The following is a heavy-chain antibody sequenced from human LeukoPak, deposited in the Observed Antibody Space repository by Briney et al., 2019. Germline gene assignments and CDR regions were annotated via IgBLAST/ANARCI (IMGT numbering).Heavy chain of an antibody. CDR2: IIPILGIA. J-gene: IGHJ4*02. CDR3: ARDKSHDYGDPVGFDY. Sequence: SVKVSCRASGGTFSSYAISWVRQAPGQGLEWMGRIIPILGIANYAQKFQGRVTITADKSTSTAYMELSSLRSEDTAVYYCARDKSHDYGDPVGFDYWGQGTLVTVSS. V-gene: IGHV1-69*04. D-gene: IGHD4-17*01. CDR1: GGTFSSYA.